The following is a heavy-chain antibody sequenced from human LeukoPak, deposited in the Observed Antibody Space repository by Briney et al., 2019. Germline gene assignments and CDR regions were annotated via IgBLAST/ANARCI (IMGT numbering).Heavy chain of an antibody. D-gene: IGHD5-12*01. CDR2: ISSSSSYI. Sequence: PGGSLRLSCAASGFTFSSYSMNWVRQAPGKGLEWVSSISSSSSYIYYADSVMGRFTISRDNAKNSLYLQMNSLRAEDTAVYYCARGGANYYYYMDVWGKGTTVTVSS. CDR1: GFTFSSYS. J-gene: IGHJ6*03. V-gene: IGHV3-21*01. CDR3: ARGGANYYYYMDV.